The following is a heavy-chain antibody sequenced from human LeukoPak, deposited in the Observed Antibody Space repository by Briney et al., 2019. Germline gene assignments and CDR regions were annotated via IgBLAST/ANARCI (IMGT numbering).Heavy chain of an antibody. J-gene: IGHJ4*02. Sequence: PSETLSLTCAVYGGSFSGYYWSWIRQPPGKGLEWIGGINHSGSTNYNPSLKSRVTISVDTSKNQFSLKLSSVTAADTAVYYCARGPKRPTHHDYGDYPYDYWGQGTLVTVSS. V-gene: IGHV4-34*01. D-gene: IGHD4-17*01. CDR1: GGSFSGYY. CDR2: INHSGST. CDR3: ARGPKRPTHHDYGDYPYDY.